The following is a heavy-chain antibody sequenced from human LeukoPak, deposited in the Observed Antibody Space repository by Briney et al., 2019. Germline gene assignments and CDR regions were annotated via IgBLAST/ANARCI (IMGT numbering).Heavy chain of an antibody. CDR3: ASNYDYGDYVRLDI. D-gene: IGHD4-17*01. Sequence: SETLSLTCTVSGHSISSGYYWGWIRQPPGKGLEWIGSIYHSGSTYYNPSLKSRVTISVDTSKNQFSLKLSSVTAADTAVYYCASNYDYGDYVRLDIWGQGTMVTVSS. CDR1: GHSISSGYY. CDR2: IYHSGST. J-gene: IGHJ3*02. V-gene: IGHV4-38-2*02.